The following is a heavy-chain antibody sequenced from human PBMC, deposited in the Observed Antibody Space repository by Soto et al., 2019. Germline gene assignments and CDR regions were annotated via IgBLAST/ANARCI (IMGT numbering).Heavy chain of an antibody. CDR1: GYTFTDYY. D-gene: IGHD2-15*01. V-gene: IGHV1-2*02. J-gene: IGHJ3*02. CDR2: INPNSGGT. Sequence: QVQLVHSGAEVKKPGASVKVSCKAFGYTFTDYYMHWVRQAPGQGLEWMGWINPNSGGTNYAQKLQGRVTMTTDTSTSTAYMELRSLRSDDTAVYYCARLVAIDAFDIWGQGTMVTVSS. CDR3: ARLVAIDAFDI.